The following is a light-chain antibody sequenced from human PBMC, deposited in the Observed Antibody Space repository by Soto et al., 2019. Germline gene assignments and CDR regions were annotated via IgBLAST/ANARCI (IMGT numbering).Light chain of an antibody. V-gene: IGLV2-14*01. CDR3: SSFTSRFTFV. J-gene: IGLJ1*01. CDR1: LSDVCAYNY. CDR2: EVT. Sequence: QAALTQPPSVCGSPGQSIAISCTGTLSDVCAYNYVSWYQQHPGKAPKLMISEVTNRPSGVSDRFSGSKYGNTASLTISGLQAEDEADYYCSSFTSRFTFVFGTGTTVTV.